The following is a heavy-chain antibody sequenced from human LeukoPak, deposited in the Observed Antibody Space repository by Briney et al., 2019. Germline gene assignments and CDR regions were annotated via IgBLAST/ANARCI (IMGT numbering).Heavy chain of an antibody. CDR2: IYYSGST. J-gene: IGHJ4*02. CDR3: ARCSSSGWYGSFDY. D-gene: IGHD6-19*01. V-gene: IGHV4-59*08. CDR1: GHSISSYY. Sequence: PSETLTLTCTVSGHSISSYYWSWIRQPPGKGREWVGYIYYSGSTNYNPSLKSRVTISVDTSKNQFSLKLSSVTAADTAVYYCARCSSSGWYGSFDYWGQGTLVTVSS.